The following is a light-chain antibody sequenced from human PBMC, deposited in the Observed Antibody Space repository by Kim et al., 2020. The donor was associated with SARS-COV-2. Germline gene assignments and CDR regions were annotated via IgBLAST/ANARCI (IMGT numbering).Light chain of an antibody. Sequence: QSGTISCTGTSSDVGGYNYVSWYQHHPGKAPKLMIYDVSKRPSGVPDRFSGSKSGNTASLTISGLQAEDEADYYCCSYAGSFSWVFGGGTQLTVL. CDR2: DVS. CDR3: CSYAGSFSWV. CDR1: SSDVGGYNY. J-gene: IGLJ3*02. V-gene: IGLV2-11*01.